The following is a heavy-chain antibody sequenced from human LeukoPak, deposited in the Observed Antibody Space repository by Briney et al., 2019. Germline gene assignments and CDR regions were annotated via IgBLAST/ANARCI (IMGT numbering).Heavy chain of an antibody. CDR2: ISYDGSNK. CDR1: GFTFSSYG. CDR3: AKSRSDILTGYYGPFDY. J-gene: IGHJ4*02. V-gene: IGHV3-30*18. Sequence: GRSLRLSCAASGFTFSSYGMHWVRQAPGKGLEWVAVISYDGSNKYYADSVKGRFTISRDNSKNTLYLQMNSLRAEDTAEYYCAKSRSDILTGYYGPFDYWGQGTLVTVSS. D-gene: IGHD3-9*01.